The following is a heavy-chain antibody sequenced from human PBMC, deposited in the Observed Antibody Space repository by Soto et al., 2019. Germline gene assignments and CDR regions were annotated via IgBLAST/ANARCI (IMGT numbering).Heavy chain of an antibody. CDR1: CFTFTSFG. CDR3: ARDTPLVYCSSTSCYGGTFDY. V-gene: IGHV1-18*01. D-gene: IGHD2-2*01. Sequence: GASGKGSCQASCFTFTSFGISWGRPAPGQGLEWMGWISAYNGNTNYAQKLQGRVTMTTDTSTSTAYMELRSLRSDDTAVYYCARDTPLVYCSSTSCYGGTFDYWGQGTLVTVSS. CDR2: ISAYNGNT. J-gene: IGHJ4*02.